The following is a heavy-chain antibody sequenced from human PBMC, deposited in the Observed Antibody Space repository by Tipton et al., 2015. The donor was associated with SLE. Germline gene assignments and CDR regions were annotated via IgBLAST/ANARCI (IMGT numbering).Heavy chain of an antibody. D-gene: IGHD2-2*01. CDR1: GFTFSSYW. J-gene: IGHJ6*02. V-gene: IGHV3-7*01. CDR3: ARDVVVPAARDYYGMDV. CDR2: IKQDGSEK. Sequence: SLRLSCAASGFTFSSYWMSWVRQAPGKGLEWVANIKQDGSEKYYVDSVKGRFTISRDNAKNSLYLQMNSLRAEDTAVYYCARDVVVPAARDYYGMDVWGQGTTVTVSS.